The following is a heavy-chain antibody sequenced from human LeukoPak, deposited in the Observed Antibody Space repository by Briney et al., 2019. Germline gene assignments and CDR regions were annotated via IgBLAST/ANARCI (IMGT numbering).Heavy chain of an antibody. D-gene: IGHD1-26*01. CDR1: GASINSNYY. CDR3: ARGHGSFDS. Sequence: PSETLSLTCTVSGASINSNYYWAWIRQPPGKGLEWIASIYHSGSTYYDPSLKSRVTISLDTSKNQFSLKLTSVTAADTAVYYCARGHGSFDSWGQGTLVTVSA. J-gene: IGHJ4*02. V-gene: IGHV4-38-2*02. CDR2: IYHSGST.